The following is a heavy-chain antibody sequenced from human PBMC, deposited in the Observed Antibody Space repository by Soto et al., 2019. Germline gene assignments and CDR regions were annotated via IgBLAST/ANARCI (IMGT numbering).Heavy chain of an antibody. J-gene: IGHJ6*02. CDR2: ISYDGSNK. D-gene: IGHD2-2*01. Sequence: QVQLVESGGGVVRPGRSLRLSCAASGFTFSSYGMHWVRQAPGKGLEWVAVISYDGSNKYYADSVKGRFTISRDNSKNPLYPQTXSLRAEDTAVYYCAVGYCSSTSCYAPRLYYYGMDVWGQGTTVTVSS. V-gene: IGHV3-30*03. CDR3: AVGYCSSTSCYAPRLYYYGMDV. CDR1: GFTFSSYG.